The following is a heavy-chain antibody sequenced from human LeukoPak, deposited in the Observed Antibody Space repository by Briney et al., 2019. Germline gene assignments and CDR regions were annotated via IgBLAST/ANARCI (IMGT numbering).Heavy chain of an antibody. CDR2: ISAYNGNT. CDR3: ARDGCSSTSCYYYYYYGMDV. Sequence: GASVKVSCKASGYTFTSYGISWVRQAPGQGLEWMGWISAYNGNTNYAQKLQGRVTMTTDTSTSTAYMELRSLWSDDTAVYYCARDGCSSTSCYYYYYYGMDVWGQGTTVTVSS. D-gene: IGHD2-2*01. V-gene: IGHV1-18*01. J-gene: IGHJ6*02. CDR1: GYTFTSYG.